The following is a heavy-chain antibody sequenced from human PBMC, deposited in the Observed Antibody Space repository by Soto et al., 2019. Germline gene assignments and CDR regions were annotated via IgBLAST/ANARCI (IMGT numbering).Heavy chain of an antibody. CDR2: IKSKTDGGTT. V-gene: IGHV3-15*01. CDR1: GFTFSNAW. Sequence: GGSLRLSCAASGFTFSNAWMSWVRQAPGKGLEWVGRIKSKTDGGTTDYAAPVKGRFTISRDDSKNTQYLQMNSLKTEDTSIYYCMTGENFDLPQVFRNDTLDNWGQGTMVTVSS. J-gene: IGHJ3*02. D-gene: IGHD3-9*01. CDR3: MTGENFDLPQVFRNDTLDN.